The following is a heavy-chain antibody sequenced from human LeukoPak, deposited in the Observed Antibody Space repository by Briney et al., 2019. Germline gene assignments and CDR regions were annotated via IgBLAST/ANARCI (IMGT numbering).Heavy chain of an antibody. Sequence: PGRSLRLSCAASGFTFSSYAMHWVRQAPGKGLEWVAVISYDGSNKYYADSVKGRFTISRDNSKNTLYLQMNSLRAEDTAVYYCARDNPKQQLYYWGQGTLVTVSS. CDR3: ARDNPKQQLYY. CDR2: ISYDGSNK. D-gene: IGHD6-13*01. V-gene: IGHV3-30*07. J-gene: IGHJ4*02. CDR1: GFTFSSYA.